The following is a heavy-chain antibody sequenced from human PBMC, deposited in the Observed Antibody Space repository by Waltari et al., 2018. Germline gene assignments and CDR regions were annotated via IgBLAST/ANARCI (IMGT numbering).Heavy chain of an antibody. V-gene: IGHV1-2*02. J-gene: IGHJ4*02. CDR1: GYTFTGYY. Sequence: QVQLVQSGAEVKKPGASVKVSCKASGYTFTGYYLHWVRQAPGQGLEWMGWINPNRGGTNYAQKFQGRVTMTRDTSISTAYMELSRLRSDDTAVYYCAREFGSSAFDYWGQGTLVTVSS. D-gene: IGHD6-6*01. CDR2: INPNRGGT. CDR3: AREFGSSAFDY.